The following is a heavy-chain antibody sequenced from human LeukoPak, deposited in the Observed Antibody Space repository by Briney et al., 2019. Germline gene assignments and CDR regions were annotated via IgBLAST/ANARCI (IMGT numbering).Heavy chain of an antibody. CDR2: INPSGGST. D-gene: IGHD2-15*01. V-gene: IGHV1-46*01. Sequence: ASVKVSCKASGYTFTSYYMHWVRRAPGQGLEWMGIINPSGGSTSYAQKFQGRVTMTRDTSTSTVYMELSSLRSEDTAVYYCARASQSQIVVVVAAMTFADPDYWGQGTLVTVSS. J-gene: IGHJ4*02. CDR3: ARASQSQIVVVVAAMTFADPDY. CDR1: GYTFTSYY.